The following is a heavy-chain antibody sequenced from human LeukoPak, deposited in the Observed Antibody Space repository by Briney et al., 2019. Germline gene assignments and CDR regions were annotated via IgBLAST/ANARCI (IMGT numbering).Heavy chain of an antibody. CDR1: GGSISSGGYY. CDR2: IYYSGGT. CDR3: ARLAITMVRGVITPLDV. Sequence: TSQTLSLTCTVSGGSISSGGYYWSWIRQHPGKGLEWIGYIYYSGGTYYNPSLKSRVTISVDTSKNQFSLKLSSVTAADTAVYYCARLAITMVRGVITPLDVWGQGTTVTVSS. D-gene: IGHD3-10*01. J-gene: IGHJ6*02. V-gene: IGHV4-31*03.